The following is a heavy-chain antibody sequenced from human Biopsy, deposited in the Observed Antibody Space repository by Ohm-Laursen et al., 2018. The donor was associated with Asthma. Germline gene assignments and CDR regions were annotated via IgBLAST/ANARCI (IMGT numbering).Heavy chain of an antibody. CDR3: AKAERYFDWYWFDS. V-gene: IGHV3-30-3*01. D-gene: IGHD3-9*01. Sequence: SLRLSCAASGFTFSTYAMHWVRQAPGKGLEWVAVISYDGSNKYYADSVKGRFTISRDNSKNTLYLQMNSLRAEDTAVYYCAKAERYFDWYWFDSWGQGTLVTVSS. CDR2: ISYDGSNK. J-gene: IGHJ5*01. CDR1: GFTFSTYA.